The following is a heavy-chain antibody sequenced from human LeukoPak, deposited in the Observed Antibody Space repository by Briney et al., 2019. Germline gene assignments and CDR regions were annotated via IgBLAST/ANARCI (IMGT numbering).Heavy chain of an antibody. CDR2: INSDGSST. CDR3: ASSYPFYYYYDSSGYSEY. J-gene: IGHJ4*02. D-gene: IGHD3-22*01. CDR1: GFTFSSYW. V-gene: IGHV3-74*01. Sequence: GGSLRLSCAASGFTFSSYWMHWVRQAPGKGLVWVSRINSDGSSTSYADSVKGRFTISRDNAKNTLYLQMNSLRAEDTAVYYCASSYPFYYYYDSSGYSEYWGQGTLVTVSS.